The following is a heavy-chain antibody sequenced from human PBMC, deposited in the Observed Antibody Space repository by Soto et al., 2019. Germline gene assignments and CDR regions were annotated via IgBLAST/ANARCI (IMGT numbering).Heavy chain of an antibody. Sequence: SETLSLTCAVSGGSISSGGYSWSWIRQPPGKGLEWIGYIYHSGSTYYNPSLKSRVTISVDRSKNQFSLKLSSVTAADTAVYYCARAQVGYCGGDCSDAFDIWGQVTLVTVSS. V-gene: IGHV4-30-2*01. CDR2: IYHSGST. J-gene: IGHJ4*02. CDR3: ARAQVGYCGGDCSDAFDI. CDR1: GGSISSGGYS. D-gene: IGHD2-21*02.